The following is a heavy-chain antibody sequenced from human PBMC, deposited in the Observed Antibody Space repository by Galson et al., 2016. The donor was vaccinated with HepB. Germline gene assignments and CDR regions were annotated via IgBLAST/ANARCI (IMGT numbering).Heavy chain of an antibody. Sequence: SLRLSCAASGFTFSNYDIQWIRQAPGKGLEWVALISSDGSNKYYVDSVKGRFTISRDNSKNTLFLQMNSLRVEDTAIYYCARAGWQWLGPSDYWGQGTLVTVSS. J-gene: IGHJ4*02. CDR1: GFTFSNYD. V-gene: IGHV3-33*01. CDR3: ARAGWQWLGPSDY. CDR2: ISSDGSNK. D-gene: IGHD6-19*01.